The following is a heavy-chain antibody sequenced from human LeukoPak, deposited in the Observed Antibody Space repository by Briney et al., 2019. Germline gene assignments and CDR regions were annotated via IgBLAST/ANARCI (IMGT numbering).Heavy chain of an antibody. Sequence: SETLSLTCTVSGGSISSGSYYWSWIRQPPGKGLEWIGYIYYSGSTNYNPSLKSRVTISVDTSKNQFSLKLSSVTAADTAVYYCARLRADYVRSVDYWGQGTLVTVSS. CDR2: IYYSGST. D-gene: IGHD4-17*01. V-gene: IGHV4-61*01. CDR3: ARLRADYVRSVDY. J-gene: IGHJ4*02. CDR1: GGSISSGSYY.